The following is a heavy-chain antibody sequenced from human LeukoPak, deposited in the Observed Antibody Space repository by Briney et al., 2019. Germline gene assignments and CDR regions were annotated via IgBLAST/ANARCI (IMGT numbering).Heavy chain of an antibody. D-gene: IGHD1-14*01. Sequence: SQTLSLTCTVSGGSISRGGYYWSWIRQHPGKGLEWIGYIYYSGSTYYNPSLKSRVTISVDTSKNQFSLKLSSVTAADTAVYYCARSEIDRGWLYQHRNYYFDYWGQGTLVTVSS. CDR3: ARSEIDRGWLYQHRNYYFDY. CDR2: IYYSGST. J-gene: IGHJ4*02. CDR1: GGSISRGGYY. V-gene: IGHV4-31*03.